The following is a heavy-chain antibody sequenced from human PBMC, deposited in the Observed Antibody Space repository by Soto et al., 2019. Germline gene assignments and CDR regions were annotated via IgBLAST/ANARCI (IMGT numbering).Heavy chain of an antibody. Sequence: GGSVRLSCAASGFTFSSYGMHWVRQAPGKGLGWVAVIWYDGSNKYYADSVKGRFTISRDNSKNTLYLQMNSLRAEDTAVYYCARDPTYYDFWSGYRPYYYYYGMDVWGQGTTVTV. CDR3: ARDPTYYDFWSGYRPYYYYYGMDV. CDR1: GFTFSSYG. V-gene: IGHV3-33*01. CDR2: IWYDGSNK. D-gene: IGHD3-3*01. J-gene: IGHJ6*02.